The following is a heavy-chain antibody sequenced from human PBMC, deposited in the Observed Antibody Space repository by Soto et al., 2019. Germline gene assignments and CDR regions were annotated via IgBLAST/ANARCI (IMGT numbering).Heavy chain of an antibody. V-gene: IGHV3-72*01. CDR2: TRNKAYTYTT. J-gene: IGHJ6*02. Sequence: EVQLVESGGGLVQPGGSLRLSCAASGFTFSDHYMDWVRQAPGKGLEWVGRTRNKAYTYTTEYAASVKGRFTISRDDSKNSLYLQMNSLKTEDAAVYYCRPSFWSGYSYGMDVWGQGTTVTFSS. CDR3: RPSFWSGYSYGMDV. D-gene: IGHD3-3*01. CDR1: GFTFSDHY.